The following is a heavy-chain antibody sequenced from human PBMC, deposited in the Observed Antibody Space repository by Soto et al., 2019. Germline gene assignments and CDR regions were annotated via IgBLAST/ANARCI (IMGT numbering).Heavy chain of an antibody. CDR1: GYIFTAYS. Sequence: QVQLVQSGAEVKKPGASVKVSCKASGYIFTAYSMHWVRQAPGQGLEWMGVVNPSGGSTNYAQKFRGRITMTRDTSTSTVYMDLSSLTSEDTAVYYCAREENCSDGVCHSEYFQRWGQGTLVTVSS. CDR2: VNPSGGST. D-gene: IGHD2-8*02. J-gene: IGHJ1*01. CDR3: AREENCSDGVCHSEYFQR. V-gene: IGHV1-46*01.